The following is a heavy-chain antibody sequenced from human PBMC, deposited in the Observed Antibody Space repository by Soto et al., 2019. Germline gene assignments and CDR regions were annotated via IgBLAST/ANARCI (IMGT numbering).Heavy chain of an antibody. CDR3: ARPLFSSGWYLI. CDR1: GGSISSSSYY. D-gene: IGHD6-19*01. V-gene: IGHV4-39*01. J-gene: IGHJ3*02. CDR2: ISYSGSP. Sequence: QLQLQESGPGLVKPSETLSLTCTVSGGSISSSSYYLGWIRQPPGKGLAWIGRISYSGSPYYNPSLKSRVTISVDTSKNQCSLQLSSVTAADTAVYYWARPLFSSGWYLIWGQATMVTVSS.